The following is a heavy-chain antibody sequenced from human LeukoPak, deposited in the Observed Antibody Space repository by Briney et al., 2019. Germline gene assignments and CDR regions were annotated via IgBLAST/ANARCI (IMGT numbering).Heavy chain of an antibody. Sequence: ASVKVSCKASGYTFTGYFMHWVRQAPGQGLEWMGWINPNSGDANYAQKFQGRVTMTRDTSTSTVYMELSSLRSEDTAVYYCAGWWDSGSYREDYWGQGTLVTVSS. CDR3: AGWWDSGSYREDY. CDR1: GYTFTGYF. J-gene: IGHJ4*02. V-gene: IGHV1-2*02. CDR2: INPNSGDA. D-gene: IGHD1-26*01.